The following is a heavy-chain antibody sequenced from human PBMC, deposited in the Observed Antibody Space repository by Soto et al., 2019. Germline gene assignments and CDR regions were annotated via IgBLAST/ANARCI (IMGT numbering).Heavy chain of an antibody. J-gene: IGHJ6*02. CDR3: ARDTSPAIGFYYYYGMDV. Sequence: GGSLRLSCAASGFTFSSYEMNWVRQAPGKGLEWVSYISSSVSTIYYADSVKGRFTISRDNAKNSLYLQMNSLRAEDTAVYYCARDTSPAIGFYYYYGMDVWGQGTRVTVSS. CDR2: ISSSVSTI. V-gene: IGHV3-48*03. CDR1: GFTFSSYE. D-gene: IGHD3-10*01.